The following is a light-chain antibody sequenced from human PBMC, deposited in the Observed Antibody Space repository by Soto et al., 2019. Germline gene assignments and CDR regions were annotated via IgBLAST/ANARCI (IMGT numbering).Light chain of an antibody. J-gene: IGKJ1*01. V-gene: IGKV3-20*01. CDR1: QSVSNNY. CDR3: QQYGSSGT. CDR2: GAT. Sequence: TQSPGTVSMSPGERATHSCRASQSVSNNYLAWYQQKPGQAPRLLIDGATNRATVISDRFSGSGAGTDFTLTISILEPDYFTVYYCQQYGSSGTFGQGTKVDIK.